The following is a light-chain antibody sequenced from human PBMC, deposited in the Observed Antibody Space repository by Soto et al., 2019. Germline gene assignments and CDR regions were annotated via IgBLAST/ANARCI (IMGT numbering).Light chain of an antibody. CDR2: GAS. V-gene: IGKV3-20*01. CDR3: QQYGSSHPWT. Sequence: EIAMTQSPATLSVSPGERATLSCWASQSVSSSYLAWYQQKPGQAPRLLIYGASSRATGIPDRFSGSGSGTDFTLTISRLEPEDFAVYYCQQYGSSHPWTFGQGTKVDI. CDR1: QSVSSSY. J-gene: IGKJ1*01.